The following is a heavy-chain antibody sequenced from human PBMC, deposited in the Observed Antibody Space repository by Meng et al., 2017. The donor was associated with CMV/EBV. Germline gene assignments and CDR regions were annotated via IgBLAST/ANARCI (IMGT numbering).Heavy chain of an antibody. CDR2: IYSGGST. J-gene: IGHJ4*02. Sequence: GVLKISCAASGFTVSSNYMSWVRQAPGKGLEWVSVIYSGGSTYYADSVKGRFTISRDNSKNTLYLQMNSLRAEDTAVYYCASGTAMELGFDYWGQGTLVTVSS. CDR3: ASGTAMELGFDY. V-gene: IGHV3-53*01. CDR1: GFTVSSNY. D-gene: IGHD5-18*01.